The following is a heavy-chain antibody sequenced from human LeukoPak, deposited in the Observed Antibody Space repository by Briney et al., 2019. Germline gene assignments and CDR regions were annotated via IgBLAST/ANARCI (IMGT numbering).Heavy chain of an antibody. V-gene: IGHV4-39*01. CDR1: GGSINSTGYY. CDR2: HYYSGST. J-gene: IGHJ4*02. D-gene: IGHD3-9*01. CDR3: ARHRAGYHIDS. Sequence: SETLSLTCTVSGGSINSTGYYWGWIRQPPGTGLEWIGSHYYSGSTYYKPSRKSRVTISVDTSKNQFSLKLRSVTAADTAVYYCARHRAGYHIDSWGQGTLLTVSS.